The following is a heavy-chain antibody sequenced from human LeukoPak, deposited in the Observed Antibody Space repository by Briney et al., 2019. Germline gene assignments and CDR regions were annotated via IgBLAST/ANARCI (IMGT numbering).Heavy chain of an antibody. Sequence: PGGSLRLSCAASGFTFSNYGMNWVRQAPGKGLEWLSGISPRGGGTYYADSVKGRFTISRDSSKNTLFLQMNRLRPEDAAVYYCAKAPVTTCRGAYCYPFDYWGQGTLVTVSS. J-gene: IGHJ4*02. V-gene: IGHV3-23*01. CDR1: GFTFSNYG. D-gene: IGHD2-21*01. CDR3: AKAPVTTCRGAYCYPFDY. CDR2: ISPRGGGT.